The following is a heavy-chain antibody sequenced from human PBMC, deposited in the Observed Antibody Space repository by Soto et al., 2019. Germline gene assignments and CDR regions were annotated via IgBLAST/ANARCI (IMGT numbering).Heavy chain of an antibody. CDR2: IKSKTDGGTT. V-gene: IGHV3-15*01. D-gene: IGHD3-10*01. J-gene: IGHJ6*03. CDR1: GFTFSNAW. Sequence: RLSCAASGFTFSNAWMSWVRQAPGKGLEWVGRIKSKTDGGTTDYAAPVKGRFTISRDDSKNTLYLQMNSLKTEDTAVYYCTTYYGSGSSYYYYYMDVWGKWTTVTVSS. CDR3: TTYYGSGSSYYYYYMDV.